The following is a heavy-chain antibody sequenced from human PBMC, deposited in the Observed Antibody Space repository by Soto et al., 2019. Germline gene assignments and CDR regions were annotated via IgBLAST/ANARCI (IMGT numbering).Heavy chain of an antibody. D-gene: IGHD2-2*01. V-gene: IGHV1-69*08. J-gene: IGHJ2*01. CDR3: ARDRCSSPTCARGYWDFDL. CDR2: IIPVLGLP. CDR1: GGTFSSYT. Sequence: QVQLVQSGAEVKKPGSSVKVSCKASGGTFSSYTISWVRQAPGQGLEWMGRIIPVLGLPNYAQKFQGRVTFTAEKATSTAYMELSSLRSEDTAVYYWARDRCSSPTCARGYWDFDLWGRGTLVTVTS.